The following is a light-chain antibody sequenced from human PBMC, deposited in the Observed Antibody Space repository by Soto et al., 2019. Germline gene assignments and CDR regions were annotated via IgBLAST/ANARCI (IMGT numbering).Light chain of an antibody. Sequence: QSVLTQPPSASGTPGQRVTISCSGSNSNIGSNTVNWYQQLPGTAPKLLIYTNNQRPSGVPDRFSGSKSDTSASLAISGLQSDDEADYYCAAWDDSLNGPVFGGGTKLTVL. V-gene: IGLV1-44*01. CDR3: AAWDDSLNGPV. CDR1: NSNIGSNT. J-gene: IGLJ2*01. CDR2: TNN.